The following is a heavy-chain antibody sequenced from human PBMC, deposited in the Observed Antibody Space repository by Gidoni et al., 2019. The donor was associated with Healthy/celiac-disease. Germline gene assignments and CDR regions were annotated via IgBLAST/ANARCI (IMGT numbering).Heavy chain of an antibody. V-gene: IGHV1-69*01. CDR3: ARDQGDYDFWSGYFYDAFDI. CDR1: GRTFSSYA. Sequence: QVQRVQSGAEVKKPGSSVTVSCKASGRTFSSYAISWVRQAPGQGLEWRGGIITICGTANYAKKFQGRVTITADESTSTAYMELSSLRSEDTAVYYCARDQGDYDFWSGYFYDAFDIWGQGTMVTVSS. D-gene: IGHD3-3*01. J-gene: IGHJ3*02. CDR2: IITICGTA.